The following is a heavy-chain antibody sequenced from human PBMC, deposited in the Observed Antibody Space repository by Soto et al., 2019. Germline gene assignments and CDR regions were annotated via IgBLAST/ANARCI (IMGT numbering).Heavy chain of an antibody. CDR2: IYYSGST. CDR1: GGSISSGDYY. CDR3: ARDDFWRGYLDY. J-gene: IGHJ4*02. V-gene: IGHV4-30-4*01. Sequence: SLTCTVSGGSISSGDYYWSWIRQPPGKGLEWIGYIYYSGSTYYNPSLKSRVTISVDTSKNQFSLKLSSVTAADTAVYYCARDDFWRGYLDYWGQGTLVTVSS. D-gene: IGHD3-3*01.